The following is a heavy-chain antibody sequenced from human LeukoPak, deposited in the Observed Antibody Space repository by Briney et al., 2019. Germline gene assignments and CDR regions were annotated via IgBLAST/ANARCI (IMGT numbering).Heavy chain of an antibody. D-gene: IGHD5-12*01. V-gene: IGHV1-69*05. Sequence: ASVKVSCKASGYTFTSYDINWVRQATGQGLEWMGRIIPIFDTTTYAQKFQGRVTITTDESTSTAYMELSSLRSEDTAVYYCARGGSYFDYWGQGTLVTVSS. CDR3: ARGGSYFDY. J-gene: IGHJ4*02. CDR1: GYTFTSYD. CDR2: IIPIFDTT.